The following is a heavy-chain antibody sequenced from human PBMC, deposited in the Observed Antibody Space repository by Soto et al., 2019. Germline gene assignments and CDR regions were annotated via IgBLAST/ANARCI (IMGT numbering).Heavy chain of an antibody. CDR2: ISGSGGST. Sequence: HAGGSLRLSCAASGFTFSSYAMSWVRQAPGKGLEWVSAISGSGGSTYYADSVKGRFTISRDNSKNTLYLQMNSLRAEDTAVYYCAKDLFGAVGGLDDAFDIWGQGTMVTVSS. D-gene: IGHD3-16*01. J-gene: IGHJ3*02. CDR3: AKDLFGAVGGLDDAFDI. V-gene: IGHV3-23*01. CDR1: GFTFSSYA.